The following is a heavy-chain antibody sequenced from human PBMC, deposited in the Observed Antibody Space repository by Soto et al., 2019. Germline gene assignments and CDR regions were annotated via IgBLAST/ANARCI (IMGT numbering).Heavy chain of an antibody. V-gene: IGHV4-38-2*01. Sequence: PSETLSLTCVVSGYSISSGYFWAWIRQPPGEGLEWIGKIYLDGTTSYNPSLNGRVTISVDTSKNQFSLKLTSVIAADTAVYYCVRLVDIEATIAWFDPWGQGTLVTVSS. J-gene: IGHJ5*02. CDR2: IYLDGTT. D-gene: IGHD5-12*01. CDR1: GYSISSGYF. CDR3: VRLVDIEATIAWFDP.